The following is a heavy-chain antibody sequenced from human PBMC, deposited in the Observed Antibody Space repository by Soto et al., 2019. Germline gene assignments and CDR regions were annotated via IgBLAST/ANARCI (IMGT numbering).Heavy chain of an antibody. Sequence: QVQLVESGGGAFQSGGSLRLSCAASGFTFNDYGLHWVRQAPGKGLEWVAVISFDGSDNYYSESVKGRFTISKDTSKNTLFLEMNSLRPEDTAVYYCAKDLAGGPAYYYGMDVWGQGTTVTVSS. V-gene: IGHV3-30*18. CDR3: AKDLAGGPAYYYGMDV. J-gene: IGHJ6*02. CDR1: GFTFNDYG. D-gene: IGHD2-15*01. CDR2: ISFDGSDN.